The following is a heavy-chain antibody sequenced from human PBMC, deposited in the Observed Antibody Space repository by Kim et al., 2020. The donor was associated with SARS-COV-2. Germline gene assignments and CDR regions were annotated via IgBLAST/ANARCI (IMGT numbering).Heavy chain of an antibody. CDR2: IYYSGST. Sequence: SETLSLTCTVSGGSISSSSYYWGWIRQPPGKGLEWIGSIYYSGSTYYNPSLKSRVTISVDTSKNQFSLKLSSVTAADTAVYYCARKIHGGISSSWYDYWGQGTLVTVSS. D-gene: IGHD6-13*01. J-gene: IGHJ4*02. CDR1: GGSISSSSYY. V-gene: IGHV4-39*07. CDR3: ARKIHGGISSSWYDY.